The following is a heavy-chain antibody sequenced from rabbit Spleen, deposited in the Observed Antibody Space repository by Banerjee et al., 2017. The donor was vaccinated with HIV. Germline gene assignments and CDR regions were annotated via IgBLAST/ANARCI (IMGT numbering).Heavy chain of an antibody. Sequence: QEQLVESGGGLVQPEGSLTLTCTASGFAFNSSYWICWVRQAPGKGLEWISCIAGSSSGFTYSATWAKGRYTCSKTPSTTGTLQMSSLTDADTATHFCARGGYGGHTYAMALGGQG. D-gene: IGHD6-1*01. CDR1: GFAFNSSYW. CDR3: ARGGYGGHTYAMAL. CDR2: IAGSSSGFT. V-gene: IGHV1S45*01. J-gene: IGHJ3*01.